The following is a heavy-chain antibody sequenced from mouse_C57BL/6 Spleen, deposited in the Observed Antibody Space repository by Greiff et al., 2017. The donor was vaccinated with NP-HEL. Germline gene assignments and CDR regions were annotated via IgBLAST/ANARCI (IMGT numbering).Heavy chain of an antibody. J-gene: IGHJ2*01. CDR3: ARSLDY. CDR2: ISSGGSYT. Sequence: EVKLMESGGDLVKPGGSLKLSCAASGFTFSSYGMSWVRQTPDKRLEWVATISSGGSYTYYPDSVKGRFTISRDKAKNTLYLQMSSLKSEDTAMYYCARSLDYWGQGTTLTVSS. V-gene: IGHV5-6*01. CDR1: GFTFSSYG.